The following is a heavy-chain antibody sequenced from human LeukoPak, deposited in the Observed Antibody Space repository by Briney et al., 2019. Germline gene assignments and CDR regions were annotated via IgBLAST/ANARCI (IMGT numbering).Heavy chain of an antibody. CDR1: GYTFTSYA. CDR2: INTNTGNP. V-gene: IGHV7-4-1*02. J-gene: IGHJ4*02. D-gene: IGHD1-1*01. CDR3: ARVSRKGYTNNWNPLGYFDY. Sequence: ASVKVSCKASGYTFTSYAMNWVRQAPGQGLEWMGWINTNTGNPTYAQGFTGRFVFSLETSVSTAYLQISGLKAEDTAVYYCARVSRKGYTNNWNPLGYFDYWGQGTLVTVSS.